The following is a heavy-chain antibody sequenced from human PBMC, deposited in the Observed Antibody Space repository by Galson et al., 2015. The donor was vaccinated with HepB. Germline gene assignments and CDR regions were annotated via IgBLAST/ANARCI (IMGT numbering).Heavy chain of an antibody. CDR2: INQDGSEK. CDR1: GFTFSSYW. D-gene: IGHD3-16*01. V-gene: IGHV3-7*01. Sequence: SLRLSCAASGFTFSSYWMNWVRQAPGQGLEWVANINQDGSEKSYLDSVKGRFTVSRDNAENSLYLQMNSLGADDAAVYYCARVPGQDSAYRPFDYWGRGTLVTVSS. J-gene: IGHJ4*02. CDR3: ARVPGQDSAYRPFDY.